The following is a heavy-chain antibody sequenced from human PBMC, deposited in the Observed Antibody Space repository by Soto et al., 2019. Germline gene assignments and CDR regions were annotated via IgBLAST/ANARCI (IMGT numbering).Heavy chain of an antibody. J-gene: IGHJ5*02. CDR1: GGTFSSYA. V-gene: IGHV1-69*01. CDR3: ARDLAVAAPFDP. CDR2: IIPIFGTA. D-gene: IGHD6-19*01. Sequence: QVQLLQSGAEVKKPGSSVKVSCKDSGGTFSSYAISWVRQAPGQGLEWMGGIIPIFGTANYAQKFQGRVTITEDESTSTAYMELSSLRSEDTAVYYCARDLAVAAPFDPWGQGTLVTVSS.